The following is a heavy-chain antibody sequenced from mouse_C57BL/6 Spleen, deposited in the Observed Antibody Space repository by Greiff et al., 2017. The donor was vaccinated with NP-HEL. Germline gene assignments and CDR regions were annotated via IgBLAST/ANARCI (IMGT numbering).Heavy chain of an antibody. CDR3: ARSGSNSPFDY. J-gene: IGHJ2*01. D-gene: IGHD2-5*01. Sequence: QVQLQQSGPELVKPGASVKISCKASGYAFSSSWMNWVKQRPGKGLEWIGRIYPGDGDTKYNGKFKGKATLTADKSSSTAYMQLSSLTSEDSAVYFCARSGSNSPFDYWGQGTTLTVSS. CDR2: IYPGDGDT. CDR1: GYAFSSSW. V-gene: IGHV1-82*01.